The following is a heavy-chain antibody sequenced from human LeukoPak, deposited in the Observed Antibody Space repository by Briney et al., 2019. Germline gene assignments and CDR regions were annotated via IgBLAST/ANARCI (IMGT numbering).Heavy chain of an antibody. CDR2: ISYDGSNK. V-gene: IGHV3-30*01. D-gene: IGHD5-18*01. J-gene: IGHJ6*03. CDR1: GFTFSSYA. Sequence: GGSLRLSCAASGFTFSSYAMRWVRQAPGKGLEWVAVISYDGSNKYYADSVKGRFTISRDNSKNTLYLQMNSLRAEDTAVYYCARGQLWRRGYFYYMDVWGKGTTVTVSS. CDR3: ARGQLWRRGYFYYMDV.